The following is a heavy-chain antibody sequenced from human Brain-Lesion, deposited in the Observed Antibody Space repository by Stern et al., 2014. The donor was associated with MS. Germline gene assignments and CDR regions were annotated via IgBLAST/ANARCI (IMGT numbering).Heavy chain of an antibody. CDR3: ARQRLYYHGSGTEGGLNV. CDR2: IDWGDDK. Sequence: QVTLRESGPALVKPTQTLTLTCTLSGVSLTSSGVRVSWIRQPPGKALEWLARIDWGDDKFYSTSLKTRLTISKDTSKNQVVLTMTNMDPADTATYYCARQRLYYHGSGTEGGLNVWGQGTTVTVSS. J-gene: IGHJ6*02. V-gene: IGHV2-70*04. CDR1: GVSLTSSGVR. D-gene: IGHD3-10*01.